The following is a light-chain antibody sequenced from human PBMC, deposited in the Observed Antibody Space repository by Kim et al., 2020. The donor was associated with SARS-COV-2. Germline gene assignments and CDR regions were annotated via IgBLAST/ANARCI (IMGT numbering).Light chain of an antibody. J-gene: IGKJ4*01. CDR1: QGVSSY. CDR2: ASS. V-gene: IGKV1-8*01. Sequence: AIRLTQSPSSLSASIGDRVTITCRASQGVSSYLAWFQQKPGKAPKLLIYASSTLQAGVPSRFSGSGSGTDFTLTISSLQSEDFATYYCQHYYDYLSLSFGGGTRVEI. CDR3: QHYYDYLSLS.